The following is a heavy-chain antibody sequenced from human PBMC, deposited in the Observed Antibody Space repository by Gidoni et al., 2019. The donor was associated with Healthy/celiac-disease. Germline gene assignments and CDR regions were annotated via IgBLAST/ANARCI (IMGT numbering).Heavy chain of an antibody. Sequence: QVQLVESGGGVVQPGRSLRLSCAASGFTFSSYDMHWVRQAPGKGLEWVALISYDGSNKDYADSVKGRFTIFRDNSKNTLYLQMNSLRAEDTAVYYCARERQLVLDYWGQGTLVTVSS. V-gene: IGHV3-30*19. CDR3: ARERQLVLDY. J-gene: IGHJ4*02. CDR1: GFTFSSYD. D-gene: IGHD6-13*01. CDR2: ISYDGSNK.